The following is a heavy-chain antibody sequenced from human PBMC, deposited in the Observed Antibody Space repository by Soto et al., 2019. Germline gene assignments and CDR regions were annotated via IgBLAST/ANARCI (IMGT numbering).Heavy chain of an antibody. CDR1: GFNFDDYA. CDR3: AKDHDEDFGYDLDYFDY. V-gene: IGHV3-9*01. D-gene: IGHD5-12*01. CDR2: ISWSSVTF. Sequence: EVQLVESGGGLVQPGRSLRLSCAASGFNFDDYAMHWVRQAPGKGLEWVSGISWSSVTFDYADSVKGRFTISRDNAKNSLDLQMNGLRAEDTAFYYCAKDHDEDFGYDLDYFDYWGQGTLVTVSS. J-gene: IGHJ4*02.